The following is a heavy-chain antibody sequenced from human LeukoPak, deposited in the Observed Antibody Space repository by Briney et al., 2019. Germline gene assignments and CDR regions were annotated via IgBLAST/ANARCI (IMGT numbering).Heavy chain of an antibody. CDR3: AKVGRGAVKAYYFDY. CDR1: GFTFSNSA. CDR2: LSGSGITT. V-gene: IGHV3-23*01. D-gene: IGHD6-19*01. Sequence: GRSLRLSCAASGFTFSNSAMSWVRQAPGKGLEWVSTLSGSGITTYYADSVKGRFTISRDNSKNTLYLQMNSLRAEDTAVYYCAKVGRGAVKAYYFDYWGQGTLVTVSS. J-gene: IGHJ4*02.